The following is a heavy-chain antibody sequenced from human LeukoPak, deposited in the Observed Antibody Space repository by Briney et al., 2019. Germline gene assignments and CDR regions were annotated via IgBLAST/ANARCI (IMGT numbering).Heavy chain of an antibody. CDR2: IKSNSDGGTT. CDR1: GLTFTKAW. CDR3: TTNPYDRSGYHI. V-gene: IGHV3-15*01. J-gene: IGHJ3*02. Sequence: GGSLRLSCATSGLTFTKAWMAWVRQAPGEGLEWVGRIKSNSDGGTTDYAAPVKGRFTISRDDSKNTLYLQMNSLKTEDTAVYYCTTNPYDRSGYHIWGQGTMVTVSS. D-gene: IGHD3-22*01.